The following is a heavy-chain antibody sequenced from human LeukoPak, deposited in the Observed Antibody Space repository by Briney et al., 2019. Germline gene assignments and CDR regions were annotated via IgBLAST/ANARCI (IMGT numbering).Heavy chain of an antibody. D-gene: IGHD3-10*01. V-gene: IGHV4-4*07. J-gene: IGHJ6*03. CDR3: ARARITMVRGGPYYYYYMDV. Sequence: SETLSLTCTVSGGSISSYYWSWIRQPAGKGLEWIGRIYTSGSTNYNPSLKSRVTMSVDTSKNRFSLKLSSVTAADTAVYYCARARITMVRGGPYYYYYMDVWGKGTTVTVSS. CDR1: GGSISSYY. CDR2: IYTSGST.